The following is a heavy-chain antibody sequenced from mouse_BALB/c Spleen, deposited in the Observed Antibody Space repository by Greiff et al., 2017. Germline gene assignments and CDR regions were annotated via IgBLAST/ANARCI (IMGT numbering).Heavy chain of an antibody. V-gene: IGHV2-9*02. Sequence: VQGVESGPGLVAPSQSLSITCTVSGFSLTSYGVHWVRQPPGKGLEWLGVIWAGGSTNYNSALMSRLSISKDNSKSQVFLKMNSLQTDDTAMYYCAREDYGSSQGYYDYWGQGTTLTVSS. D-gene: IGHD1-1*01. J-gene: IGHJ2*01. CDR1: GFSLTSYG. CDR3: AREDYGSSQGYYDY. CDR2: IWAGGST.